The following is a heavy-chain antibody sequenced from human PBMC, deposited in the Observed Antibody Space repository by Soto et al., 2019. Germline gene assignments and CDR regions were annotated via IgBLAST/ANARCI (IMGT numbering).Heavy chain of an antibody. D-gene: IGHD6-6*01. Sequence: ASVKVSCKASGYTFTGYYMHWVRQAPGQGLEWMGWINPNSGGTNYAQKFQGWVTMTRDTSISTAYMELSRLRSDDTAVYYCARGRGIAARPIYYYYGMEVWGQGTTVTVSS. J-gene: IGHJ6*01. CDR1: GYTFTGYY. CDR2: INPNSGGT. V-gene: IGHV1-2*04. CDR3: ARGRGIAARPIYYYYGMEV.